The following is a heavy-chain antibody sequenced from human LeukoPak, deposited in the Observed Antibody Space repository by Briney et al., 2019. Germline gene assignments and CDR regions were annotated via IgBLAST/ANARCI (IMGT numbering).Heavy chain of an antibody. V-gene: IGHV4-59*01. CDR3: ARGGFMITFGGVIADAFDI. Sequence: SETLSLTCTVSGGSISSYYWSWIRQPPGKGLEWIGNIYYSGSTNYNPSLKSRVTISVDTSKKQFSLKLSSVTAADTAVYYCARGGFMITFGGVIADAFDIWGQGTMVTVSS. CDR1: GGSISSYY. J-gene: IGHJ3*02. D-gene: IGHD3-16*02. CDR2: IYYSGST.